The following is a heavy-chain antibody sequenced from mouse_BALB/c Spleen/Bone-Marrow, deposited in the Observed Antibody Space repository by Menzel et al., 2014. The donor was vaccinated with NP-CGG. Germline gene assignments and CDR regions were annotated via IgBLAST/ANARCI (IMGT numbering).Heavy chain of an antibody. V-gene: IGHV5-12-2*01. CDR3: ARHVGNPYAMDY. J-gene: IGHJ4*01. D-gene: IGHD3-1*01. Sequence: ECGGGLVQPGGSLKLSCAASGFTFSSYTMSWVRQTPEKRLEWVAYISNGGGSTYYPDTVKGRFTISRDNAKNTLYLQMSSQKSEDTAMYYCARHVGNPYAMDYWGQGTSVTVSS. CDR1: GFTFSSYT. CDR2: ISNGGGST.